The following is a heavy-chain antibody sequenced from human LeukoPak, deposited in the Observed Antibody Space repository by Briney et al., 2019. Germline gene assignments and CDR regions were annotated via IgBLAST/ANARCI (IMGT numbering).Heavy chain of an antibody. CDR1: GFTFSSYE. D-gene: IGHD3-16*01. Sequence: PGGSLRLSCAASGFTFSSYEMNWVRQAPGKGLEWVSYISSSGSTIYYADSVKGRFTISRDNAKNSLYLQMNSLRAEDTAVYYCARTKYDYWFDPWGQGTLGTVSS. J-gene: IGHJ5*02. V-gene: IGHV3-48*03. CDR3: ARTKYDYWFDP. CDR2: ISSSGSTI.